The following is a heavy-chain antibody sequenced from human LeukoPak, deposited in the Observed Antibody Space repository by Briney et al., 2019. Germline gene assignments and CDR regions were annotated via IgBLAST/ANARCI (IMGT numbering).Heavy chain of an antibody. CDR3: ARVDEYSYGPRIIYYFDY. CDR1: GGSFSGYY. Sequence: PSETLSLTCAVYGGSFSGYYWSWIRQPPGKGLEWIGEINHSGSTNYNPSLKSRVTISVDTSKNQFSLKLSSVTAADTAVYYCARVDEYSYGPRIIYYFDYWGQGTLVTVSS. CDR2: INHSGST. D-gene: IGHD5-18*01. V-gene: IGHV4-34*01. J-gene: IGHJ4*02.